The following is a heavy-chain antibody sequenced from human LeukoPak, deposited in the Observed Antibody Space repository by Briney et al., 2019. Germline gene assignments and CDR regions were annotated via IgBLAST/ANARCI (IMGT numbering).Heavy chain of an antibody. V-gene: IGHV1-24*01. J-gene: IGHJ4*02. Sequence: ASVKVSCKVSGYTLTELSMHWVRQAPRKGLERMGGFDPEDGETIYAQKFQGRVTMTEDTSTDTAYMELSSLRSEDTAVYYCATGKIDCTNGVCCTHYSDYWGQGTLVTVSS. D-gene: IGHD2-8*01. CDR1: GYTLTELS. CDR3: ATGKIDCTNGVCCTHYSDY. CDR2: FDPEDGET.